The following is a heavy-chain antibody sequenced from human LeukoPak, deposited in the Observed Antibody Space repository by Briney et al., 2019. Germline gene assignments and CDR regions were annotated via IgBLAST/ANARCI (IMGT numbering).Heavy chain of an antibody. CDR3: AREISYCGGDCPNDY. D-gene: IGHD2-21*02. CDR2: INPNSGGT. Sequence: ASVKVSCKASGYTFTSYYMHWVRQAPGQGLEWMGWINPNSGGTNYAQKFQGRVTMTRDTSISTAYMELSRLRSDDTAVYYCAREISYCGGDCPNDYWGQGTLVTVSS. CDR1: GYTFTSYY. J-gene: IGHJ4*02. V-gene: IGHV1-2*02.